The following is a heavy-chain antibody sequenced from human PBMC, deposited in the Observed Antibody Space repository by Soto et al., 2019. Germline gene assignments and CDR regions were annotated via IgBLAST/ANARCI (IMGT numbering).Heavy chain of an antibody. Sequence: SATLSLTCAVPGGSISSGGYTWSWIRQPPGKGLEWIGYIYHTGRTYYNPSLKSRVTISLDKSKNQFSLKLSSVTAADTAVYYCARGDFYDSSGYYDYWGQGTLVTVSS. CDR3: ARGDFYDSSGYYDY. CDR2: IYHTGRT. CDR1: GGSISSGGYT. V-gene: IGHV4-30-2*01. J-gene: IGHJ4*02. D-gene: IGHD3-22*01.